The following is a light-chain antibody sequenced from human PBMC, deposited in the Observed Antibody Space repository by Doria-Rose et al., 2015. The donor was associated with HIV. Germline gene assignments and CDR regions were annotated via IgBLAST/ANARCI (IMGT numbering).Light chain of an antibody. J-gene: IGKJ1*01. CDR3: HQYGTSWT. Sequence: EIVMTQSPGTLSLSPGERATLSCRASQSFSSTYIAWYQQKPGKAPSLLIYDGSTRATVIPDRFSASGSGTDFTLTINRLEPEDFALYYCHQYGTSWTCGQGTKVEI. V-gene: IGKV3-20*01. CDR1: QSFSSTY. CDR2: DGS.